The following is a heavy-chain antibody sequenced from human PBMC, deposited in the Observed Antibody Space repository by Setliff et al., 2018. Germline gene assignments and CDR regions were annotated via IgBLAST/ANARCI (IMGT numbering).Heavy chain of an antibody. J-gene: IGHJ3*02. V-gene: IGHV3-7*01. Sequence: GGSLTLSCVVSGFSFSRHWMSWVRQAPGKGLEWVADIKQDGSTKYYLDSVKGRFTISRDNAKRSLYLQMNGLRADDTGVYYCVRDDADNYDAFDNWGQGTLVTVSS. CDR3: VRDDADNYDAFDN. CDR1: GFSFSRHW. CDR2: IKQDGSTK. D-gene: IGHD3-22*01.